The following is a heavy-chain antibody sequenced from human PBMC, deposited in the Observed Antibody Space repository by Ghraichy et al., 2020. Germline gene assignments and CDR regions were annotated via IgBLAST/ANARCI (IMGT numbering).Heavy chain of an antibody. CDR3: AKDSSGWYASLNYFYYGMDV. CDR2: ISYDGSKK. V-gene: IGHV3-30*18. D-gene: IGHD6-19*01. CDR1: GFTFSNFG. Sequence: GGSLRLSCAASGFTFSNFGMHWVRQAPGKGPEWVALISYDGSKKYYGDSVKGRFTISRDNSKNALYLQMNSLRAEDTAVYYCAKDSSGWYASLNYFYYGMDVWGQGTTVTVSS. J-gene: IGHJ6*02.